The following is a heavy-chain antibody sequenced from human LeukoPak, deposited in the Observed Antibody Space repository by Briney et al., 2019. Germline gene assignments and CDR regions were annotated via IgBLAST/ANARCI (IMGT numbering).Heavy chain of an antibody. D-gene: IGHD3-10*01. CDR2: ITSGSSYI. V-gene: IGHV3-21*01. Sequence: PGGSLRLSCAASGFTFSSYNMNWVRQAPGQGLEWVSSITSGSSYIYYADSVKGRFTISRDTAKNSLYLQMNSLRAEDTAVYYCAREDGSGSRNWGQGTLVTVSS. J-gene: IGHJ4*02. CDR1: GFTFSSYN. CDR3: AREDGSGSRN.